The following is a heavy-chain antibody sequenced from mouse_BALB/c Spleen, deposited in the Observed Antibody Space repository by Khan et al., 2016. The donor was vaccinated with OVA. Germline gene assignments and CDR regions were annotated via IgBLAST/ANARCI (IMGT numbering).Heavy chain of an antibody. CDR2: IWSGGTT. Sequence: QVQLKQSGPGLVQPSQSLSITCTVSGFSLTTYGVHWVRQSPGKGLEWLGVIWSGGTTDYSAAFISRLSLTKDNSKRQVFFKMNSLQANDTAIYYCARNYDYDEGLAYWGQGTLVTVSA. D-gene: IGHD2-4*01. J-gene: IGHJ3*01. V-gene: IGHV2-2*02. CDR3: ARNYDYDEGLAY. CDR1: GFSLTTYG.